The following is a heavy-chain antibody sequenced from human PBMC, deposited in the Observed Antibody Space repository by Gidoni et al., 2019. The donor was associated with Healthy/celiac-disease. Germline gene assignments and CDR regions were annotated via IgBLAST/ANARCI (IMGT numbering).Heavy chain of an antibody. D-gene: IGHD3-10*01. CDR3: ARDSLWFGESESDGMDV. CDR1: GFTFSSYA. CDR2: ISYDGSNK. V-gene: IGHV3-30-3*01. J-gene: IGHJ6*02. Sequence: QVQLVESGGGVVQPGRSLRLSCAASGFTFSSYAMHWVRQAPGKGLEWVAVISYDGSNKYYADSVKGRFTISRDNSKNTLYLQMNSLRAEDTAVYYCARDSLWFGESESDGMDVWGQGTTVTVSS.